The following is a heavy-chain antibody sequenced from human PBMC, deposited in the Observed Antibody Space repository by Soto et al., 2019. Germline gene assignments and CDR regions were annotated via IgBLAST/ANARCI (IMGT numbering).Heavy chain of an antibody. J-gene: IGHJ4*02. V-gene: IGHV1-2*04. CDR2: INPNSGGT. Sequence: ASVKVSCKASGYTLTGYYMHWVRQAPGQGLEWMGWINPNSGGTNYAQKFQGWVTMTRDTSISTAYMELSRLRSDDTAVYYCARGGPDYDILTGPFDYWGQGTLVTVSS. CDR1: GYTLTGYY. D-gene: IGHD3-9*01. CDR3: ARGGPDYDILTGPFDY.